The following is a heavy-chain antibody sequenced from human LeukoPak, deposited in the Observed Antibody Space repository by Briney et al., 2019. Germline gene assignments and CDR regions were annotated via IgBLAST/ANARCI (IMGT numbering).Heavy chain of an antibody. V-gene: IGHV3-48*03. CDR1: GFTFSNYE. Sequence: PGGSLRLSCAASGFTFSNYEMNSVRQAPGKGLEWISYISDSGATMHYADSVKGRFTISRDNARNSLYLQMSSLRAEDTAVYYCASAGDYWGQGTLVTVSS. J-gene: IGHJ4*02. CDR2: ISDSGATM. D-gene: IGHD6-25*01. CDR3: ASAGDY.